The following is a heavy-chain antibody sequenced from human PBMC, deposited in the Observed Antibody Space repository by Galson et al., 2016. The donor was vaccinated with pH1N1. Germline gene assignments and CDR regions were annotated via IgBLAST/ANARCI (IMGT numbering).Heavy chain of an antibody. CDR2: ISTSSGTT. J-gene: IGHJ4*02. V-gene: IGHV3-23*01. D-gene: IGHD1-7*01. Sequence: SLRLSCAASGFTFGGYAMRWVRQAPGKGLEYVSSISTSSGTTYYGDSVRGRFTISRDNSKNTVYLQMNSLRAEDTAIYYCTKARVGNYYFDYWGQGSLVTVSS. CDR1: GFTFGGYA. CDR3: TKARVGNYYFDY.